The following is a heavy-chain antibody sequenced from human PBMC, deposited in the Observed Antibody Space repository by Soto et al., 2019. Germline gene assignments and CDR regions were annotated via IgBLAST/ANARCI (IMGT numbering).Heavy chain of an antibody. J-gene: IGHJ4*02. V-gene: IGHV1-18*01. CDR3: ARDQYAVGGDF. CDR2: INTYNAKT. D-gene: IGHD1-26*01. CDR1: GYTFTDYG. Sequence: QVQLVQSGAEVRKPGASAKVSCKASGYTFTDYGVSWVRQAPGQGLEWMGWINTYNAKTNYAPKVQARVTMTTDTSTTTAYMELKSLKSDDTAVYYCARDQYAVGGDFWGQGTQVTVSS.